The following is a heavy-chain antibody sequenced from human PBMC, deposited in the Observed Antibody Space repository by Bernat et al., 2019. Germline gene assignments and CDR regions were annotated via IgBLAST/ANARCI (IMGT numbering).Heavy chain of an antibody. CDR3: ARAPVGYFDWLLGYFDY. CDR2: ISSSSSYI. CDR1: GFTFSSYS. D-gene: IGHD3-9*01. Sequence: LVESGGGLVKPGGSLRLSCAASGFTFSSYSMNWVRQAPGKGLEWVSSISSSSSYIYYADSVKGRFTISRDNAKNSLYLQMNSLRAEDTAVYYCARAPVGYFDWLLGYFDYWGQGTLVTVSS. V-gene: IGHV3-21*01. J-gene: IGHJ4*02.